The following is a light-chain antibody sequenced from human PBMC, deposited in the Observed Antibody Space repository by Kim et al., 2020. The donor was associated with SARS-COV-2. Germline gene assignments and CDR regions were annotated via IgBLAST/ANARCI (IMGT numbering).Light chain of an antibody. Sequence: QSVTISCTGTSSDVGGYNFVSWHQQHPGKAPKLIIYDVNKRPSGVPNRFSGSKSGNTASLTVSGLQAEDEADYYCSSYAGTNNFYFFGTGTKVTVL. V-gene: IGLV2-8*01. CDR1: SSDVGGYNF. J-gene: IGLJ1*01. CDR2: DVN. CDR3: SSYAGTNNFYF.